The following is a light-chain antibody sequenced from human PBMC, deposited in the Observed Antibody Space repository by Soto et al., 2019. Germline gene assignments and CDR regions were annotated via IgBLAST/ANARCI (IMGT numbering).Light chain of an antibody. CDR3: QQYGSPPT. J-gene: IGKJ5*01. CDR1: QGIGDT. CDR2: GAS. V-gene: IGKV3-20*01. Sequence: RQAPATLPGSPGQEANIPYRASQGIGDTLAWYQHTPGHAPRILIYGASNRATGIPDRFSGSWSGEVSPITISRLADEDFAVYCCQQYGSPPTLGQGTRLEIK.